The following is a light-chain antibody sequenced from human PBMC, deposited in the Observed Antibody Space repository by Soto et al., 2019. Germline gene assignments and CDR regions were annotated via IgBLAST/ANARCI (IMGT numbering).Light chain of an antibody. J-gene: IGKJ5*01. CDR2: DAS. CDR1: QSLLHITGETF. CDR3: LQRSNWPFT. V-gene: IGKV2D-29*01. Sequence: DVVMTQTPLSLSVAPGQPASISCKSSQSLLHITGETFLFWYLQKPGQAPRLVIYDASNRATGTPARFSGSGSGTDFTLTISSLEPEDFAVYYCLQRSNWPFTFGQGTRLEI.